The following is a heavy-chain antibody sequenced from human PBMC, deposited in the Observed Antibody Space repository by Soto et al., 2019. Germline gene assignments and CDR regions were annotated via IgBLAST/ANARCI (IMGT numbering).Heavy chain of an antibody. CDR1: GGSISSNY. Sequence: SETLSLTCTVSGGSISSNYWSWIRQPPGKGLEWIGYIHYSGSTKYNPSLKSRVTISVDTSKNQFSLNLTSVTAADTAVYYCARGGWYEAYWGQGTLVTVS. CDR3: ARGGWYEAY. J-gene: IGHJ4*02. V-gene: IGHV4-59*01. CDR2: IHYSGST. D-gene: IGHD6-19*01.